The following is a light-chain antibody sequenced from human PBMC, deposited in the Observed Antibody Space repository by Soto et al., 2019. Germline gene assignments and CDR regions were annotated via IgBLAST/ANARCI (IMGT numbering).Light chain of an antibody. J-gene: IGKJ1*01. CDR2: DAS. V-gene: IGKV1-5*01. CDR3: QQYKDYTWT. Sequence: DIQITQSPSTLSASIVDRVTVTCRASESVDRYLAWYQQKPGKAPHLLIYDASSLESGVPSRFSGSGSGTEFTLTISSLQPDDFTTFYCQQYKDYTWTFGQGTKVDIK. CDR1: ESVDRY.